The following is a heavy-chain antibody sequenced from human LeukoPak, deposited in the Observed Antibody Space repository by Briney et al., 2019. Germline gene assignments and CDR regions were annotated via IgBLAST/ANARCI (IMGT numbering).Heavy chain of an antibody. V-gene: IGHV1-2*02. D-gene: IGHD3-22*01. CDR1: GYTFTGYY. CDR3: ARVGTYYYDSSGYFYLDY. Sequence: ASVKVSCKASGYTFTGYYMRWVRQAPGQGLEWMGWINPNSGGTNYAQKFQGRVTMTRDTSISTAYMELSRLRSDDTAVYYCARVGTYYYDSSGYFYLDYWGQGTLVTVSS. CDR2: INPNSGGT. J-gene: IGHJ4*02.